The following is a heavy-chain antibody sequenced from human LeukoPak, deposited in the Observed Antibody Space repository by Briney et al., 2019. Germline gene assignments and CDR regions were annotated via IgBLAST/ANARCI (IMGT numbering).Heavy chain of an antibody. D-gene: IGHD3-10*01. CDR1: GFTFSSYG. Sequence: GGPLRLSCAASGFTFSSYGMHWVRQAPGKGLEWVAVISYDGSNKYYAGSVKGRFTISRDNSKNTLYLQMNSLRAEDTAVYYCAKDPGGDYWGQGTLVTVSS. CDR2: ISYDGSNK. V-gene: IGHV3-30*18. J-gene: IGHJ4*02. CDR3: AKDPGGDY.